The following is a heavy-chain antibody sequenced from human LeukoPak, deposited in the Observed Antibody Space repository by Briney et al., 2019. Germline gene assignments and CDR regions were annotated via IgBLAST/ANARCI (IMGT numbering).Heavy chain of an antibody. CDR1: GYRLTNYW. D-gene: IGHD3-22*01. CDR3: ARRGVYYSDSSAFYH. J-gene: IGHJ4*02. V-gene: IGHV5-51*01. Sequence: NPGESLKISCKASGYRLTNYWIAWVRQMPGKGLELMGSIYPGDSDIRYSPSFQGQVTISADKSFTTAYLQWRSLKASDTAIYYCARRGVYYSDSSAFYHWGQGTRVTVSS. CDR2: IYPGDSDI.